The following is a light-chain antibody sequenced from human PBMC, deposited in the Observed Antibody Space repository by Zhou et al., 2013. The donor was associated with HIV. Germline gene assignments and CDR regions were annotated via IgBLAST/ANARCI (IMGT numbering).Light chain of an antibody. CDR3: QKYDSGPRT. J-gene: IGKJ1*01. CDR1: RAVRSD. CDR2: DAS. Sequence: DIQMSQSPFSLAASVGDRVTIKCWPSRAVRSDFAWFQQKPGQAPKRLIYDASILQSGVPSRFNGSGSGSEFFLTISSLQPEDVATYYCQKYDSGPRTFGQGTKLEIK. V-gene: IGKV1-17*01.